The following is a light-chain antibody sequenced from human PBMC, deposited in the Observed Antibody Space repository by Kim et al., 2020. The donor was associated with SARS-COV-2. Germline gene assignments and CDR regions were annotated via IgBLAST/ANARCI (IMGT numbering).Light chain of an antibody. V-gene: IGKV1-27*01. Sequence: ASVGEGITITCRASQGISEYLAWYQQRPGKVPKLLIYGASVLQSGAPSRFSGSGSGTVFTLTISRLQPEDVGTYYCQKYNSAPRTFGQGTKVDIK. J-gene: IGKJ1*01. CDR2: GAS. CDR1: QGISEY. CDR3: QKYNSAPRT.